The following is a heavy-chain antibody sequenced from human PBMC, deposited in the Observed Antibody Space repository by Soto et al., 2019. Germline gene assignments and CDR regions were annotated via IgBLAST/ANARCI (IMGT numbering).Heavy chain of an antibody. CDR2: ISTYNGNT. D-gene: IGHD4-17*01. J-gene: IGHJ4*02. CDR1: GYTFTSNG. CDR3: ARDGYGDYGY. Sequence: QVQLVQSGAEVKKPGTSVKVSCKASGYTFTSNGISLVRQAPGQGLEWMGWISTYNGNTNYAQKLQGRVTMTRDTSTSIAYMELRDLRSDGTAGYYCARDGYGDYGYWGQGSLVTVSS. V-gene: IGHV1-18*01.